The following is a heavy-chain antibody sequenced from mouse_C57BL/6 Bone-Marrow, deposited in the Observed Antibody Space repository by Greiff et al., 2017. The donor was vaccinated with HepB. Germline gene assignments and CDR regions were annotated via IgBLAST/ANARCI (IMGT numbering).Heavy chain of an antibody. CDR1: GFSFNTYA. Sequence: VQLQQSGGGLVQPKGSLKLSCAASGFSFNTYAMNWVRQAPGKGLEWVARIRSKSNNYATYYADSVKDRFTISRDDSESMLYLQMNNLKTEDTAMYYCVRTDTLYYYAMDYWGQGTSVTVSS. J-gene: IGHJ4*01. CDR2: IRSKSNNYAT. CDR3: VRTDTLYYYAMDY. V-gene: IGHV10-1*01.